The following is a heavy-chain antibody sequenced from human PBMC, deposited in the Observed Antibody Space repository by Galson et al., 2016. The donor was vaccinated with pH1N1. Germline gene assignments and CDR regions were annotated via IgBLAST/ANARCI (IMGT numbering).Heavy chain of an antibody. CDR1: GFAFDDFA. J-gene: IGHJ4*02. D-gene: IGHD3-10*01. CDR2: ISWNSNSI. V-gene: IGHV3-9*01. Sequence: SLRLSCAASGFAFDDFAMHWVRHVPGKGLEWVSGISWNSNSIGYADSVKGRFTISRDSAKKSLFLQMNSLRVGDTALYYCAKGAGRYYFGSGSFKYWGQGTQVTVSS. CDR3: AKGAGRYYFGSGSFKY.